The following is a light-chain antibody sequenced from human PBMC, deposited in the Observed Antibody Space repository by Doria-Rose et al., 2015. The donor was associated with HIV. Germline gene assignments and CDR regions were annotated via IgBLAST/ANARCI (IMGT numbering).Light chain of an antibody. J-gene: IGLJ1*01. Sequence: QSALIQPASVSGSPGQSITISCTGASSDVGNYNLVSWYQQYTDKVPKLIIYEVTKRPSGVSDRFSGSKSGNTASLTISGLQADDEADYYCCLYAYSNNYVFGSGTKVTVL. CDR1: SSDVGNYNL. V-gene: IGLV2-23*02. CDR3: CLYAYSNNYV. CDR2: EVT.